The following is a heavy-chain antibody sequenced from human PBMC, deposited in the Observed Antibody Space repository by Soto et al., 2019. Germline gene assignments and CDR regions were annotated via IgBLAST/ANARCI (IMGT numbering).Heavy chain of an antibody. CDR2: INTYNGNT. D-gene: IGHD3-16*01. Sequence: QVQLVQSGAEVKNPGASVKVSCKASGYTFTRYGIGWARPAPGQGLEWMGWINTYNGNTNYAQNAQGRVTLTTDTTTTTAYMELRSLRSNDTAIYYCAMVDVYVTPSPQDVWGQGTTVIVSS. J-gene: IGHJ6*02. V-gene: IGHV1-18*01. CDR3: AMVDVYVTPSPQDV. CDR1: GYTFTRYG.